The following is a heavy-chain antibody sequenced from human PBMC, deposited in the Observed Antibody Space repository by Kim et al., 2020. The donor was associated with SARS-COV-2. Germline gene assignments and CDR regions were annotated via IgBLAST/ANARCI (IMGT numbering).Heavy chain of an antibody. CDR1: GFTFSSYG. J-gene: IGHJ4*02. D-gene: IGHD5-18*01. Sequence: GGSLRLSCAASGFTFSSYGMHWVRQAPGKGLEWVAVIWYDGSNKYYADSVKGRFTISRDNSKNTLYLQMNSLRAEDTAVYYCARERRGYSYGAVGYYFDYWGQGTLVTVSS. V-gene: IGHV3-33*01. CDR2: IWYDGSNK. CDR3: ARERRGYSYGAVGYYFDY.